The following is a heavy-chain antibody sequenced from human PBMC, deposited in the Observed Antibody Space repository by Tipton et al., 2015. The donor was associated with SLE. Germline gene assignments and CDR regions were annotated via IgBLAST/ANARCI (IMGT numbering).Heavy chain of an antibody. J-gene: IGHJ5*02. V-gene: IGHV3-48*03. CDR2: ITGSGGAI. D-gene: IGHD1-26*01. CDR3: ARHAGGVGATP. CDR1: GFTFSNYE. Sequence: SLRLSCVASGFTFSNYEMNWVRQAPGKGLEWISYITGSGGAINYADSVKGRFTISRDNAKNSLYLQMNSLRAEDTAVYYCARHAGGVGATPWGQGTLVSVSS.